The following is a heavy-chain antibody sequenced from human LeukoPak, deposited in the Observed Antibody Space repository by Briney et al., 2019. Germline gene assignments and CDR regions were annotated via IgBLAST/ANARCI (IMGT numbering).Heavy chain of an antibody. J-gene: IGHJ5*02. D-gene: IGHD6-6*01. Sequence: ASVKVSCKASGYTFTGYYMHWVRQAPGQGLEWMGWINPNSGGTNYAQKFQGRVTMTRDTSISTAYMELSRLRSDDTAVYHCARGVKQLVRWLFYNWFDPWGQGTLVAVSS. V-gene: IGHV1-2*02. CDR2: INPNSGGT. CDR1: GYTFTGYY. CDR3: ARGVKQLVRWLFYNWFDP.